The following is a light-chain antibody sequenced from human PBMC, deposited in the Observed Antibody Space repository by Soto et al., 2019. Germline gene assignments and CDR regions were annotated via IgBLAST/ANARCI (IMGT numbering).Light chain of an antibody. J-gene: IGLJ3*02. V-gene: IGLV1-47*01. Sequence: QSVLTQPPSVSGTPGQRVTISCSGSNSNIGYNSVYWYQQLPGTAPKLLIYRSHERPSGVPDRFSGSKSGTSAFLAISGLRSEDEADYSCATWDDNLSGVVFGGGTKLTVL. CDR3: ATWDDNLSGVV. CDR1: NSNIGYNS. CDR2: RSH.